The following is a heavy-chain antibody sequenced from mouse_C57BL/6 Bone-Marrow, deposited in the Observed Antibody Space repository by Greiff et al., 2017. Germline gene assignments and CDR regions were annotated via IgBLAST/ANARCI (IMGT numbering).Heavy chain of an antibody. Sequence: QVQLQQPGAELVKPGASVKLSCKASGYTFTSYWMQWVKQRPGQGLAWIGEIDPSDSYTNYNQKFKGKATLTVDTSSSTAYMQLSSLTSEDSAVYYCAREGTGNYWGQGTTLTVSS. CDR3: AREGTGNY. CDR1: GYTFTSYW. D-gene: IGHD4-1*01. CDR2: IDPSDSYT. V-gene: IGHV1-50*01. J-gene: IGHJ2*01.